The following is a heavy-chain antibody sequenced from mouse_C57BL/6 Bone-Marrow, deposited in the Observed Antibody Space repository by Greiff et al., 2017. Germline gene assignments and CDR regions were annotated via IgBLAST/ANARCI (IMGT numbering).Heavy chain of an antibody. CDR3: ARGNYYGSSNFDY. J-gene: IGHJ2*01. CDR2: INPNNGGT. CDR1: GYTFTDYN. D-gene: IGHD1-1*01. Sequence: EVQLQQSGPELVKPGASVKISCKASGYTFTDYNMDWVKQSHGKSLEWIGDINPNNGGTIYNQKFKGKATLTVDKSSSTAYMELRSLTSADTAVXYCARGNYYGSSNFDYWGQGTTLTVSS. V-gene: IGHV1-18*01.